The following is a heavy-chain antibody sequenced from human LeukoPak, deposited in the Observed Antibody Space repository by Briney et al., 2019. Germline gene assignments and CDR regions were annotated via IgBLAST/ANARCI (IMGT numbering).Heavy chain of an antibody. CDR2: IIPIFGTA. J-gene: IGHJ4*02. CDR3: ARGGGDWFGELSLHFDY. V-gene: IGHV1-69*13. CDR1: GGTFSSYA. Sequence: GASVKVSCKASGGTFSSYAISWVRQAPGQGLEWMGGIIPIFGTANYAQKFQGRGTITADESTSTAYMELRSLRSDDTAVYYCARGGGDWFGELSLHFDYWDQGTLVTVSS. D-gene: IGHD3-10*01.